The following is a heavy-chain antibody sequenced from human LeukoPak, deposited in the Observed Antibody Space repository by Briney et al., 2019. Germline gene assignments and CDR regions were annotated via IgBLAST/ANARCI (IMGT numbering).Heavy chain of an antibody. CDR2: INHSGST. D-gene: IGHD6-6*01. CDR1: GGSFSGYY. V-gene: IGHV4-34*01. J-gene: IGHJ4*02. CDR3: ARTSIAARRRYFDY. Sequence: SETLSLTCAVYGGSFSGYYWSWIRQPPGKGLEWIGEINHSGSTNYNPSLKSRVTISVDTPKNQFSLKLSSVTAADTAVYYCARTSIAARRRYFDYWGQGTLVTVSS.